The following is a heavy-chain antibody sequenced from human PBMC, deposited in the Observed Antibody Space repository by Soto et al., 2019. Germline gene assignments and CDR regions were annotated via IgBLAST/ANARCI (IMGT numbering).Heavy chain of an antibody. Sequence: SDTLSLTCTVSGGSISSYYWSWIRQPPGKGLEWIGYIYYSGSTNYNPSLKSRVTISVDTSKNQFSLKLSSVTAADTAVYYCARRYAGNFDYWGQGTLVNVSS. CDR1: GGSISSYY. D-gene: IGHD2-8*01. J-gene: IGHJ4*02. CDR3: ARRYAGNFDY. CDR2: IYYSGST. V-gene: IGHV4-59*01.